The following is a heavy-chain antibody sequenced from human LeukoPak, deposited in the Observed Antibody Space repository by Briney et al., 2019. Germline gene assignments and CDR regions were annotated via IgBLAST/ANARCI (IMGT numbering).Heavy chain of an antibody. V-gene: IGHV4-61*02. Sequence: PSETLSLTCTVSGDSISTSNSYWSWIRQSAGKGLEWIGRIYATETDFNPSLKSRLTMSIDTSKNQFSLKLRSVTAADTGVYYCARHQGWLQWEYWGQGTLVIVSS. J-gene: IGHJ4*02. D-gene: IGHD5-24*01. CDR2: IYATET. CDR3: ARHQGWLQWEY. CDR1: GDSISTSNSY.